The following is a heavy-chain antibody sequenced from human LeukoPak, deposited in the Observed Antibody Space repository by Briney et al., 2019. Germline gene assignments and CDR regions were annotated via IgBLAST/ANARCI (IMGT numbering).Heavy chain of an antibody. Sequence: GASVKVSCKASGYTFTSYDINWVRQATGQGLEWMGWMNPNSGNTGYAQKFQGRVTMTRNTSISTAYTELSSLRSEDTAVYYCARGPTGWGSYRYLYNWGQGTLVTVSS. CDR1: GYTFTSYD. CDR2: MNPNSGNT. D-gene: IGHD3-16*02. J-gene: IGHJ4*02. V-gene: IGHV1-8*01. CDR3: ARGPTGWGSYRYLYN.